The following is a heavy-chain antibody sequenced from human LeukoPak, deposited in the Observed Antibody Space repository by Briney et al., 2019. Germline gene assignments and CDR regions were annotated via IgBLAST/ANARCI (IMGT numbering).Heavy chain of an antibody. J-gene: IGHJ4*02. D-gene: IGHD3-3*01. CDR1: GYTLTELS. CDR3: ATDPLRWSGYPC. V-gene: IGHV1-24*01. CDR2: FDPEDGET. Sequence: ASVTVSCKVSGYTLTELSMHWGRQAPGKGLEWMGGFDPEDGETIYAQKFQGRVTMTEDTSTDTAYMELSSLRSEDTAVYYCATDPLRWSGYPCWGQGTLVTVSS.